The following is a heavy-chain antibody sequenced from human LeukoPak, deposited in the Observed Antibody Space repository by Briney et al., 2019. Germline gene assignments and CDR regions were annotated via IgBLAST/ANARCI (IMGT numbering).Heavy chain of an antibody. J-gene: IGHJ4*02. CDR2: ISYDGSSK. CDR1: GFTFSSYA. Sequence: PGGSLRLSCAASGFTFSSYAMSWVRQAPGKGLEWVAVISYDGSSKSYADSVKGRFTISRDNSKNTLYLQMNTLRAEDTALHYCAREYSSSSPYYFDYWGQGTPVTVSS. V-gene: IGHV3-30-3*01. D-gene: IGHD6-13*01. CDR3: AREYSSSSPYYFDY.